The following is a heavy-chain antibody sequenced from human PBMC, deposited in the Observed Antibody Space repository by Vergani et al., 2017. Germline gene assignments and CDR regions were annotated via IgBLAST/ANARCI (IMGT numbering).Heavy chain of an antibody. CDR1: GFTFSSSW. V-gene: IGHV3-7*01. D-gene: IGHD2-21*02. CDR3: ARVLQNWVVVAAITAFDI. CDR2: IKQDGGEK. Sequence: EVQLVESGGGLVQPGGSLRLSCAASGFTFSSSWMSWVRQAPGKGLEWVANIKQDGGEKYYLDSVKGRCTISRDNARNSLYLQMNGLRGEDTAVYYCARVLQNWVVVAAITAFDIWGQGTMVTVSS. J-gene: IGHJ3*02.